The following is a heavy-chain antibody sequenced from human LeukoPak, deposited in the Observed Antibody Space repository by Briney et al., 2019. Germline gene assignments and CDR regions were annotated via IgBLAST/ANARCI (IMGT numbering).Heavy chain of an antibody. CDR3: AKEAVAATFYFDY. CDR1: GYTFNNYY. D-gene: IGHD2-15*01. CDR2: INPSGGST. J-gene: IGHJ4*02. V-gene: IGHV1-46*02. Sequence: GASVKVSCKAPGYTFNNYYMHWVRQAPGQGLEWMGIINPSGGSTTYAQKFQGGVTMTRDTSTSTVYMELTGLRSEDTAVYYCAKEAVAATFYFDYWGQGALVTVSS.